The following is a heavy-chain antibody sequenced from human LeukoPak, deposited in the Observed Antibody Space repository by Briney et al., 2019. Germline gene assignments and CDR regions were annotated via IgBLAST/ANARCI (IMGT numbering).Heavy chain of an antibody. CDR1: GFTFSSYA. CDR2: TSGSGGST. J-gene: IGHJ4*02. Sequence: GGSLRLSCAASGFTFSSYAMSWVRQAPGKGLEWVSGTSGSGGSTYYADSVKGRFTISRDNSKNTLYLQMNSLRAEDTAVYYCAKDLTEYQPNYYFDYWGQGTLVTVSS. D-gene: IGHD2-2*01. CDR3: AKDLTEYQPNYYFDY. V-gene: IGHV3-23*01.